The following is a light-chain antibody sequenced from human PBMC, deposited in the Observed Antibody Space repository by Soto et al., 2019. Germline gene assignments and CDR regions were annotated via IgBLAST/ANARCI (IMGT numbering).Light chain of an antibody. J-gene: IGKJ5*01. V-gene: IGKV3-20*01. CDR2: GAS. Sequence: EIVLTQSPGTLSLSPGERATLSCRASESVSTAYLAWYQRKPGQADRLLMYGASIRASGIPDRFSGSGSGTDFTFFISRLEPVDFAVYFCKKYGSSPITFGQGTRLEI. CDR3: KKYGSSPIT. CDR1: ESVSTAY.